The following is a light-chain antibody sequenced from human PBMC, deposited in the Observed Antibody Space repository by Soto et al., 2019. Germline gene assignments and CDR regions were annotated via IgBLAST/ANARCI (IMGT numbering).Light chain of an antibody. CDR2: AAS. V-gene: IGKV1-27*01. J-gene: IGKJ3*01. CDR3: QKYNSASCT. CDR1: QVISNY. Sequence: DIQMTQSPSSLSASVGDRVTITCRASQVISNYLAWYQQKPGEVPKLLIYAASTLQSGVSSRFSGSGSGTDFSLTISSLQPEDVATYYCQKYNSASCTFGPGTKVDFK.